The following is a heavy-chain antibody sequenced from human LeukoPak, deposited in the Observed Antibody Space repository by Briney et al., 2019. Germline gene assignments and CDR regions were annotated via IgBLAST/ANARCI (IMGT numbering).Heavy chain of an antibody. Sequence: GASVKVSCKASGYTFTDYYMHWVRQAPGQGLEWMGWINANSGDTNYAQKFQGRVTVTRDTSISTAYMEVNRLRYDDTAVYYCVRLLAEGNYWGQGTLVTVSS. D-gene: IGHD2-15*01. CDR1: GYTFTDYY. CDR3: VRLLAEGNY. V-gene: IGHV1-2*02. CDR2: INANSGDT. J-gene: IGHJ4*02.